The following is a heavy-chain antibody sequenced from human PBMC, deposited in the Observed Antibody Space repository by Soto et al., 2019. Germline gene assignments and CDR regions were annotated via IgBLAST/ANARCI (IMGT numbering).Heavy chain of an antibody. D-gene: IGHD6-19*01. CDR3: AADLFSSGWYLAVNYYYYGMDV. CDR1: GFTFTSSA. V-gene: IGHV1-58*01. Sequence: ASVKVSCKASGFTFTSSAVQWVRQARGQRLEWIGWIVVGSGNTNYAQKFQERVTITRDMSTSTAYMELSSLRSEATAVYYCAADLFSSGWYLAVNYYYYGMDVWGQGTTVTVSS. J-gene: IGHJ6*02. CDR2: IVVGSGNT.